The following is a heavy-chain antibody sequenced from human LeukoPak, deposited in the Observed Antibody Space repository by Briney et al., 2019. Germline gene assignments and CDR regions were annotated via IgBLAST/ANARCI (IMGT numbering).Heavy chain of an antibody. V-gene: IGHV4-39*01. D-gene: IGHD4-17*01. CDR1: GGSISSSSYY. J-gene: IGHJ4*02. Sequence: PSETLSLTCTVSGGSISSSSYYWGWIRQPPGKGLEWIGSIYYSGSTYYNPSLKSRVTISVDTSKNQFSLKLSSVTAADTAVYYCAVGNGDYDYWGQGTLVTVSS. CDR3: AVGNGDYDY. CDR2: IYYSGST.